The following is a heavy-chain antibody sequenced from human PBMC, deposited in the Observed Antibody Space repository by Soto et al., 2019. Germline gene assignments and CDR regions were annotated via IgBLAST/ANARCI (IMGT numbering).Heavy chain of an antibody. J-gene: IGHJ4*02. CDR1: GYTFTSYA. CDR2: INAGNGNT. D-gene: IGHD3-10*01. V-gene: IGHV1-3*01. Sequence: QVQLVQSGAEVKKPGASVKVSCKASGYTFTSYAMHWVRQAPGQRLAWMGWINAGNGNTKYSQKFQGRVTITRDTSASTDYMELSSLRSEDTAVYYCARVRAGRWFGELLFFDYWGQGTLVTVSS. CDR3: ARVRAGRWFGELLFFDY.